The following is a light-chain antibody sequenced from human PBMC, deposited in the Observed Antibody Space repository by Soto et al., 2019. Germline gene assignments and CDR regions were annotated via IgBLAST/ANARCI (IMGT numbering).Light chain of an antibody. CDR2: DAS. J-gene: IGKJ5*01. CDR3: QQRSNWPPIT. CDR1: QGVSSF. Sequence: EVVLTQSPAILSLYPGERATLSCRASQGVSSFLAWYQQKPGQAPRLLIYDASIRATGIPARFSGSGSGTDFTLTISSLEPEDFAAYYCQQRSNWPPITFGHGTRLEIK. V-gene: IGKV3-11*01.